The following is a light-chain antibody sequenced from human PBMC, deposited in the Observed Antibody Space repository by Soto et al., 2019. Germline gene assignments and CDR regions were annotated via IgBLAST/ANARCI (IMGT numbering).Light chain of an antibody. CDR2: YDD. Sequence: QSVLTQPPSVSGAPRQRVTISCSGSSSNIGNNAVNWYQQLPGKAPKALIYYDDLRPSGVSDRFSGSKSGTSASLAISGLQSEDEADYYCAAWDDSLSGVVFGGGTKLIVL. J-gene: IGLJ2*01. V-gene: IGLV1-36*01. CDR3: AAWDDSLSGVV. CDR1: SSNIGNNA.